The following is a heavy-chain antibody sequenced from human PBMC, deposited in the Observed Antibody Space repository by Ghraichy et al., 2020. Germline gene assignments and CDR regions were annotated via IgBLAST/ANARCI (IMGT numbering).Heavy chain of an antibody. Sequence: ESLNISCTVSGGSVSSNSYYWSWIRQPPGKGLEWIGYMYYSGSTNYNPSLKSRVTISVDTSKNQFSLKLSSVTAADTAVYYCARGRREYRSVYYYYYGMDVWGQGTTVTVSS. V-gene: IGHV4-61*01. J-gene: IGHJ6*02. D-gene: IGHD3-10*01. CDR3: ARGRREYRSVYYYYYGMDV. CDR2: MYYSGST. CDR1: GGSVSSNSYY.